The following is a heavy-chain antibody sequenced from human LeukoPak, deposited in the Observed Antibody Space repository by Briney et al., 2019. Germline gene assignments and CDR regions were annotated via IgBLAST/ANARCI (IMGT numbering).Heavy chain of an antibody. CDR3: ARDYYGDYAGY. D-gene: IGHD4-17*01. J-gene: IGHJ4*02. Sequence: SETLSLTCTVSGGSISSSGYFWGWLRQPPGKGLEWIGSVFDSGATYYNPSLKSRVTISVDTSKNQFSLKLSSVTAADTAVYYCARDYYGDYAGYWGQGTLVTVSS. CDR1: GGSISSSGYF. V-gene: IGHV4-39*07. CDR2: VFDSGAT.